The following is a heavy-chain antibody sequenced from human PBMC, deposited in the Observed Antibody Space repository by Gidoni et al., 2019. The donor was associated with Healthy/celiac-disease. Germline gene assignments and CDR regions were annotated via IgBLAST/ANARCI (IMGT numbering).Heavy chain of an antibody. D-gene: IGHD3-9*01. CDR3: ARDRWVLTGRGNAFDI. J-gene: IGHJ3*02. CDR1: GYTFTSYY. V-gene: IGHV1-46*01. CDR2: INPSGGST. Sequence: QVQLVQSGAEVKKPGASVTVSCKASGYTFTSYYMHWVRQAPGQGLEWMGIINPSGGSTSYAQKFQGRVTMTRDTSTSTVYMELSSLRSEDTAVYYCARDRWVLTGRGNAFDIWGQGTMVTVSS.